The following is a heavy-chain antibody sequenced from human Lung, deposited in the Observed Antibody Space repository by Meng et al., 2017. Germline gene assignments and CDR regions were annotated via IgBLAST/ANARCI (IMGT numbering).Heavy chain of an antibody. CDR3: TISGYGNFDY. V-gene: IGHV1-46*03. CDR1: GYTFISYY. CDR2: IDPSGGST. D-gene: IGHD5-12*01. Sequence: QVQLVQSGAEVKNPGASVKVSCKASGYTFISYYMHWLRQAPGQGLEGMEIIDPSGGSTDYAQKFQGRVTVTGDTSTSTVYMDLSSLGSEDTAVYYCTISGYGNFDYWGQVTLVTVSS. J-gene: IGHJ4*02.